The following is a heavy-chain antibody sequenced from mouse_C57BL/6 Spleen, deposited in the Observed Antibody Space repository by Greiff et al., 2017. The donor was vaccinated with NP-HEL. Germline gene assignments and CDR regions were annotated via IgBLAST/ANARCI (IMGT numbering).Heavy chain of an antibody. CDR1: GYTFTNYL. Sequence: QVQLQQSGAELVRPGTSVKLSCKASGYTFTNYLIEWVKQRPGQGLEWIGVINPAGGGTNYNQKFKGKATLTVDTSSSTAYMQLSSLTSEDSAVYFCARDGATVVGRDYGVRGTVVTVTVAS. V-gene: IGHV1-54*01. D-gene: IGHD1-1*01. J-gene: IGHJ1*03. CDR3: ARDGATVVGRDYGV. CDR2: INPAGGGT.